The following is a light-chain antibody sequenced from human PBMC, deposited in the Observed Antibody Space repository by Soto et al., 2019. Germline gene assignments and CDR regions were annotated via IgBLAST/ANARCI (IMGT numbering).Light chain of an antibody. CDR3: SSYTSSSSVV. CDR2: DVS. Sequence: QSALTQPASVSGSPGQSITISCTGTSSDVGGYNYVSWYQLHPGKPPKLMIYDVSIRPSGVSNRFSGSKSGNTASLTISGLQAEDETDYYCSSYTSSSSVVFGGGTQLTVL. J-gene: IGLJ2*01. CDR1: SSDVGGYNY. V-gene: IGLV2-14*03.